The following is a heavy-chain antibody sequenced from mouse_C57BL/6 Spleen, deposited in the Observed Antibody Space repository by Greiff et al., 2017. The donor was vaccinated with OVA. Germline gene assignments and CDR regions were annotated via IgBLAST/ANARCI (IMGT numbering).Heavy chain of an antibody. CDR1: GYTFTSYW. Sequence: QVQLQQPGAELVKPGASVKLSCKASGYTFTSYWMHWVKQRPGQGLEWIGMIHPNSGSTNYNEKFKSKATLTVDKSSSTAYMQLSSLTSEDSAVYYCARSAGELRSWYFDVWGTGTTVTVSS. CDR2: IHPNSGST. V-gene: IGHV1-64*01. CDR3: ARSAGELRSWYFDV. D-gene: IGHD2-4*01. J-gene: IGHJ1*03.